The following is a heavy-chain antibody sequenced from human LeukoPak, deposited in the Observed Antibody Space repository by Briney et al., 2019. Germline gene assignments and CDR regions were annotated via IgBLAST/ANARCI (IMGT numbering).Heavy chain of an antibody. D-gene: IGHD2-2*01. V-gene: IGHV4-30-2*01. CDR1: GDSISSGGSY. CDR3: ARGQGYCSSTSCHGFDY. J-gene: IGHJ4*02. CDR2: IYHSGST. Sequence: SETLSLTCIVSGDSISSGGSYWSWIRQPPGKGLEWIGYIYHSGSTYYNPSLKSRVTISVDRSRNQFSLKMNSVTAADTAVYYCARGQGYCSSTSCHGFDYWGQGTLVTVSS.